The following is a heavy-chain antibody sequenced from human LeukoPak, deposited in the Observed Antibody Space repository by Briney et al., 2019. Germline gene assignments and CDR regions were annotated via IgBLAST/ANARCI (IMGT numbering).Heavy chain of an antibody. V-gene: IGHV4-59*01. CDR3: ARSEGYYGSGYFDY. CDR1: GGSFSSYY. Sequence: SETLSHTCAVYGGSFSSYYWSWIRQPPGKGLEWIGYIYYIGSTNYNPSLKSRVTISVDTSKNQFSLKLSSVTAADTAVYYCARSEGYYGSGYFDYWGQGILVTVSS. D-gene: IGHD3-10*01. CDR2: IYYIGST. J-gene: IGHJ4*02.